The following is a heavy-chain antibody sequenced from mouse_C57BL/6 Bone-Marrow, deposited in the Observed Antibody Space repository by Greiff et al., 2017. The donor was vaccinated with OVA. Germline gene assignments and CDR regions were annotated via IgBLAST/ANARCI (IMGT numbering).Heavy chain of an antibody. V-gene: IGHV1-59*01. CDR3: ARVPLYDWYFDV. CDR1: GYTFPRYW. J-gene: IGHJ1*03. D-gene: IGHD1-1*01. CDR2: IDPSDSYT. Sequence: VQLPQPGAELVRPGTSVKLSCKASGYTFPRYWMHWVKQRPGQGLEWIGVIDPSDSYTNSTQKFKGKATLTVDTSSSTAYMQLRSLTSEDSAVYYCARVPLYDWYFDVWGTGTTVTVSS.